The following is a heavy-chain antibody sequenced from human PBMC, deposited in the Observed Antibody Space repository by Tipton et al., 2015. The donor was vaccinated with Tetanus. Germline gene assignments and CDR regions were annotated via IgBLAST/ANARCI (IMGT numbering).Heavy chain of an antibody. V-gene: IGHV3-23*01. CDR2: ISGSGGST. J-gene: IGHJ4*02. CDR3: AKDSSLDTAMGGDYFDY. D-gene: IGHD5-18*01. Sequence: SLRLSCAASGFTFSSYAMSWVRQAPGKGLEWVSAISGSGGSTYYADSVKGRFTISRDNSKNTLYLQMNSLRAEDTAVYYCAKDSSLDTAMGGDYFDYWGQGTLVTVSS. CDR1: GFTFSSYA.